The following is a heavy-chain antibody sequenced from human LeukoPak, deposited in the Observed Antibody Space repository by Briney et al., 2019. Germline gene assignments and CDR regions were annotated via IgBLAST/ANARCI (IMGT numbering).Heavy chain of an antibody. D-gene: IGHD5-24*01. V-gene: IGHV3-53*01. Sequence: PGGSLTVACTAGGFIVNANYMRWVRQAHGKGLEWVSVIYSGGTTYYADSVKGRFTISRDISKNTLPLQMNSLRAEDTAVYYCARGRRDGYNLGYWGQGTLVAVSS. CDR2: IYSGGTT. CDR3: ARGRRDGYNLGY. J-gene: IGHJ4*02. CDR1: GFIVNANY.